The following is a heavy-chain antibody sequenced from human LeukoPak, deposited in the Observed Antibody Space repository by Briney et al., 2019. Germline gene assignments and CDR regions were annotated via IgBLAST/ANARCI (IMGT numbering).Heavy chain of an antibody. D-gene: IGHD2-2*01. CDR1: GGSISSYY. CDR3: ARAIVVVTAAKVDYFDY. V-gene: IGHV4-59*12. CDR2: IYYTGST. Sequence: SETLSLTCTVSGGSISSYYGSWIRQPPGEGLEGIGYIYYTGSTNYNPSLKSRVTISVDTSKNQFSMKLSSVTAADTAVYYCARAIVVVTAAKVDYFDYWGQGTLVTVSS. J-gene: IGHJ4*02.